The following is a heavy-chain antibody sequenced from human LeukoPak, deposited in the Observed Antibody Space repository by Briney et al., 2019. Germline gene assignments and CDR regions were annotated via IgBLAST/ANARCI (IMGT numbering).Heavy chain of an antibody. V-gene: IGHV3-30-3*01. CDR2: MSYDGSNQ. Sequence: PGGSLRLSCAASGFAFSSYAMHWVRQAPGKGLEWVAVMSYDGSNQYCADSVKGRFTISRDNSRNTLYLQMNSLRLEDTALYYCARDSRSYSTGTEYWGQGTLVTVSS. D-gene: IGHD3-10*01. CDR1: GFAFSSYA. J-gene: IGHJ4*02. CDR3: ARDSRSYSTGTEY.